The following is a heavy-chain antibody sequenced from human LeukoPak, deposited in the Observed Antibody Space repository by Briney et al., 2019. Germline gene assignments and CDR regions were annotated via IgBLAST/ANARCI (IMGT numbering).Heavy chain of an antibody. V-gene: IGHV3-23*01. CDR3: AKWLVGVVPAAGYY. Sequence: GGSLRLSCAASGFTFSSYAMSWVRQAPGKGLEWVSAISGGGGSTYYADSVKGRFTISRDNSKNTLYLQMNSLRAEDTAVYYCAKWLVGVVPAAGYYWGQGTLVTVSS. CDR2: ISGGGGST. J-gene: IGHJ4*02. D-gene: IGHD2-2*01. CDR1: GFTFSSYA.